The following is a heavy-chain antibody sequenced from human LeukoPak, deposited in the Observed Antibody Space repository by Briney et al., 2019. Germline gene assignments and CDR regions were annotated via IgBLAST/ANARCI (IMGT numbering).Heavy chain of an antibody. CDR2: INHSGST. CDR1: GGSFSGYY. CDR3: ARGYYDYVWGSYRYGSFDY. J-gene: IGHJ4*02. D-gene: IGHD3-16*02. Sequence: MSSETLSLTCAGYGGSFSGYYWSWIRQPPGKGLEWIGEINHSGSTNYNPSLKSRVTISVDTSKNQFSLKLSSVTAADTAVYYCARGYYDYVWGSYRYGSFDYWGQGTLVTVSS. V-gene: IGHV4-34*01.